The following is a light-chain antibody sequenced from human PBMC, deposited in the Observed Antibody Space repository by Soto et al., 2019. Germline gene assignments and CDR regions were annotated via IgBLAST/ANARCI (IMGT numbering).Light chain of an antibody. J-gene: IGLJ1*01. CDR1: SSDVGGYNY. V-gene: IGLV2-11*01. Sequence: QSALTQPRSVSGSPGQSVTISCTGTSSDVGGYNYVSWYQQHPGKAPKLMIYDVGKRPSGVPDRFSGSKSGNTASLTISGLQAEDEADYYCCSYAGSYKGYVFGTGTKLTVL. CDR3: CSYAGSYKGYV. CDR2: DVG.